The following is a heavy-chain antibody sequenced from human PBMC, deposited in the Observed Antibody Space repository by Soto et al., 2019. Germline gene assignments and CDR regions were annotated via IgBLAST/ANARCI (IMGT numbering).Heavy chain of an antibody. CDR1: GGSISSYY. V-gene: IGHV4-59*08. CDR3: ASSRRYGSGKYYYYYGMDV. D-gene: IGHD3-10*01. Sequence: SETLSLTCTVSGGSISSYYWSWIRQPPGKGLEWIGYIYYSGSTNYNPSLKSRVTISVDTSKNQFSLKLSSVTAADTAVYYCASSRRYGSGKYYYYYGMDVWGQGTTVTVSS. J-gene: IGHJ6*02. CDR2: IYYSGST.